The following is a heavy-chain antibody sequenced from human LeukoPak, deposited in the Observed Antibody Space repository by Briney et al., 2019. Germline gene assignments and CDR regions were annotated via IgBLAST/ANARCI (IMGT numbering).Heavy chain of an antibody. J-gene: IGHJ5*02. V-gene: IGHV3-30*04. CDR1: GFTFSSYA. CDR2: ISYDGTNK. CDR3: ARDLGYYYDSSGPS. Sequence: GGSLRLSCAASGFTFSSYAMHWVRQAPGKGLEWVTVISYDGTNKYYTDSVKGRFTISRDNSKNTLYLQMNSLRAEDRAVYYCARDLGYYYDSSGPSWGQGTLVTVSS. D-gene: IGHD3-22*01.